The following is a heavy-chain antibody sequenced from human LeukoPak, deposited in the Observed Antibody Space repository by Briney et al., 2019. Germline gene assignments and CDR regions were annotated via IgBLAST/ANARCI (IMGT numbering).Heavy chain of an antibody. J-gene: IGHJ4*01. Sequence: SETLSLTCSVSGGSISTSSYYWVRNPPPPGKGLEWIGAIYYISNNFSNSSLERRVTFTVDTYKTQYSLKIIPITDADPSAYCGASLDAYNKFFEDWGQGTLVTVSS. D-gene: IGHD5-24*01. CDR3: ASLDAYNKFFED. CDR2: IYYISNN. V-gene: IGHV4-39*07. CDR1: GGSISTSSYY.